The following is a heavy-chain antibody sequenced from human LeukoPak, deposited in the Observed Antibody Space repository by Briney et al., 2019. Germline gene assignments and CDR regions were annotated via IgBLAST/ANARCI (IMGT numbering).Heavy chain of an antibody. Sequence: GGSLRLSCAVSGFSVSDNFMSWVRQAPGKGLEWVSVIFNAGATLYADSVRGRFNIFRDDSKNTLYLQMNNLRVEDTAIYYCARWSYPWGQEPWSPSPQ. J-gene: IGHJ5*02. CDR3: ARWSYP. CDR2: IFNAGAT. V-gene: IGHV3-53*01. D-gene: IGHD3-10*01. CDR1: GFSVSDNF.